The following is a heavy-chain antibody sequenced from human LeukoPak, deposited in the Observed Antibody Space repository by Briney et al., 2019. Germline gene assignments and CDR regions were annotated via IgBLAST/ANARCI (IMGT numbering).Heavy chain of an antibody. CDR2: IYYSGST. D-gene: IGHD6-6*01. Sequence: PSETLSLTCTVSGGSISSYYWSWIRQPPGKGLEWIGYIYYSGSTNYNPSLKSRVTISVDTSKNQFSLKLSSVTAADTAVYYCARGGSSYYFDYWGQGTLVTVSS. J-gene: IGHJ4*02. V-gene: IGHV4-59*12. CDR1: GGSISSYY. CDR3: ARGGSSYYFDY.